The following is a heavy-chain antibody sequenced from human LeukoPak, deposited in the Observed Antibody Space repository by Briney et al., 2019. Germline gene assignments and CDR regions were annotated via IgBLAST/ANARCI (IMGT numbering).Heavy chain of an antibody. V-gene: IGHV3-21*01. CDR3: ARDSSSSCCHLDL. D-gene: IGHD2-2*01. Sequence: GGSLRLSCAASGFPFGTYTMNRVRQAPGKGLEWVSSISSSHPYIFYADSVKGRFTISRDNAKNSLYLQMNSLAVEDTAIYYCARDSSSSCCHLDLWGQGTLVTVSS. CDR2: ISSSHPYI. CDR1: GFPFGTYT. J-gene: IGHJ5*02.